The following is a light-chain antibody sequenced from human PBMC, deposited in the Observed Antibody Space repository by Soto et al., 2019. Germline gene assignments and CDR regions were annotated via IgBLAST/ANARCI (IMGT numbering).Light chain of an antibody. CDR3: AQGTYWPPYT. V-gene: IGKV2-30*01. Sequence: DVVMTQSPLSLPVTLGQPASISCRSSQSLVYSDGNTYLNWFQQRPDQSPRRLIYKVSNRDSGVPDRFSGTGSGTDFTLKISRVEAEDVGVYYCAQGTYWPPYTFGQGTKLEIK. CDR1: QSLVYSDGNTY. J-gene: IGKJ2*01. CDR2: KVS.